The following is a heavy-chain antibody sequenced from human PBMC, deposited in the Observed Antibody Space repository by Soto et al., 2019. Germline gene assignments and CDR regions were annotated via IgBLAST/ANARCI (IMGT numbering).Heavy chain of an antibody. D-gene: IGHD2-15*01. V-gene: IGHV3-53*01. Sequence: GGSLRLSCAASGFAVTSNYMTWVRQAPGEGLEWVSVIYSGGSTYYADSVKGRFTISRDIFKNTVYFQMNSLSAEDTAVYYCARGGGSNAFHIWGQGTMVTVSS. CDR2: IYSGGST. J-gene: IGHJ3*02. CDR3: ARGGGSNAFHI. CDR1: GFAVTSNY.